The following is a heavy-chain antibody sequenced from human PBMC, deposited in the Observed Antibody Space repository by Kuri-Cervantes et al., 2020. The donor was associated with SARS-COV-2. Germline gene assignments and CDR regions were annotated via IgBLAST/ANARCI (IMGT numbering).Heavy chain of an antibody. V-gene: IGHV3-43D*03. CDR3: AKGGERYCSSTSCPYYYYMDV. J-gene: IGHJ6*03. Sequence: GESLKISCAASGFTFDDYAMHWVRQVPGKGLEWVSLISWDGGSTYYADSVKGRFTISRDNSKNSLYLQMNSLRAEDTALYYCAKGGERYCSSTSCPYYYYMDVWGKGTTVTVSS. D-gene: IGHD2-2*01. CDR2: ISWDGGST. CDR1: GFTFDDYA.